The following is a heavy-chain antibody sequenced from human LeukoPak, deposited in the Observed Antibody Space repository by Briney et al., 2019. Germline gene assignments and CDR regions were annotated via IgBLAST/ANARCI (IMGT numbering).Heavy chain of an antibody. CDR1: VGSFSGHY. D-gene: IGHD1-26*01. V-gene: IGHV4-34*01. CDR2: IDHSGGS. CDR3: AGASQRGTYYNALDM. J-gene: IGHJ3*02. Sequence: SETLSLNCAVSVGSFSGHYWSWIRQPPGEGLEWVWAIDHSGGSNYNPSLKRRVTTSAETSTNKFSLKVNSVTAADTAVYYSAGASQRGTYYNALDMWGQGTMLSVSS.